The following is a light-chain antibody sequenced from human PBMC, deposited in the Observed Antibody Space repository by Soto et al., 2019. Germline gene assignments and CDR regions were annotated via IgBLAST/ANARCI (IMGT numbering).Light chain of an antibody. V-gene: IGLV2-23*01. CDR1: SSDVGSYNL. CDR3: CSYAGGSTYV. Sequence: QSVLTQPASVSGSPGQSITISCTGTSSDVGSYNLVSWYQHHPGKAPKFMIYEGTKRPSGVSSRFSGSKSGNTASLTISGLQAEDEAYYYCCSYAGGSTYVFGAGKKVNVL. J-gene: IGLJ1*01. CDR2: EGT.